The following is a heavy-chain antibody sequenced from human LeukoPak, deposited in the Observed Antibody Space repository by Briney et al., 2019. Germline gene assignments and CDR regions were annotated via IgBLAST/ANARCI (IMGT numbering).Heavy chain of an antibody. CDR1: GFTFSAYA. CDR3: ARISGSYVFDY. V-gene: IGHV3-23*01. J-gene: IGHJ4*02. Sequence: GGSLRLSCAASGFTFSAYAMTWVRQAPGEGLEWISVISGSGGSTFYADSVKGRFTLSRDNSKNMLYLQMNSLRAEDTAVYYCARISGSYVFDYWGQGTPVTVSS. D-gene: IGHD1-26*01. CDR2: ISGSGGST.